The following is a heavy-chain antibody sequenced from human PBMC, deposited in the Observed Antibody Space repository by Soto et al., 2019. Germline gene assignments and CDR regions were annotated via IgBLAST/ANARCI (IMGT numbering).Heavy chain of an antibody. J-gene: IGHJ4*02. CDR1: GFTFSSYA. D-gene: IGHD3-22*01. CDR3: EKAISGYYAPTDY. CDR2: ISGSGGST. Sequence: GGSLRLSCAASGFTFSSYAMSWVRQAPGKGLEWVSAISGSGGSTYYADSVKGRFTISRDNSKSMLYLQMNSLRGDDTAIYYCEKAISGYYAPTDYWGQGPQVTVSS. V-gene: IGHV3-23*01.